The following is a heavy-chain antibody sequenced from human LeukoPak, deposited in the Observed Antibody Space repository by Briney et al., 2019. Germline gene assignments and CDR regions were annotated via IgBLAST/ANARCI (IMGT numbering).Heavy chain of an antibody. Sequence: SETLSLTCTVSGGSISSGDYYWSWIRQPPGKGLEWIGYIYYSGSTNYNPSLKSRVSISVDTSNNQFSLNVNSVTAADTAVYYCARGGASSEWFDPWGQGTLVTVSS. CDR2: IYYSGST. V-gene: IGHV4-30-4*02. CDR3: ARGGASSEWFDP. CDR1: GGSISSGDYY. J-gene: IGHJ5*02. D-gene: IGHD6-25*01.